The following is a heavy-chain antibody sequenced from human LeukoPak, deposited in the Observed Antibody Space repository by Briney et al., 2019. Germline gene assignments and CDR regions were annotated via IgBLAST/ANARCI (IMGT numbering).Heavy chain of an antibody. J-gene: IGHJ4*02. CDR2: ISYSGST. CDR3: ARSGSGSYYNPRFDY. D-gene: IGHD3-10*01. V-gene: IGHV4-59*01. CDR1: GGSISSYY. Sequence: SETLSLTCTVSGGSISSYYWSWIRQPPGKGLEWIGYISYSGSTNYNPSLKSRVTISVDTSKNQFSLKLDSVTAADTAVYYCARSGSGSYYNPRFDYWGQGTLVTVSS.